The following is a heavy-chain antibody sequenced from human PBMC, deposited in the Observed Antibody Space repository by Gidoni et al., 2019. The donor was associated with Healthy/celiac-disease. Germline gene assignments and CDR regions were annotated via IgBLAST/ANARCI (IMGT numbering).Heavy chain of an antibody. J-gene: IGHJ4*02. D-gene: IGHD3-9*01. V-gene: IGHV4-31*03. Sequence: QVQLQESGPALVKPSQPLSLTCTVSGGSLSRRGYYWSWLRQHPGTGLEWIGYIYYRGSTYYNPSLKSRVTISVDTSKNQFSLKLSSVTAADTAVYYCATLRYFDWLTPQTLIDYWGQGTLVTVSS. CDR2: IYYRGST. CDR3: ATLRYFDWLTPQTLIDY. CDR1: GGSLSRRGYY.